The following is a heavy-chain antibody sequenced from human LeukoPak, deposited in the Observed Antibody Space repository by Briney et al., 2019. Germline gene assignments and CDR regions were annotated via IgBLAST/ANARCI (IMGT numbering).Heavy chain of an antibody. J-gene: IGHJ4*02. V-gene: IGHV4-34*01. CDR1: GGSFRGYY. D-gene: IGHD3-16*01. Sequence: SETLSLTCAVYGGSFRGYYWSWIRQPPGKGLEWIGEINHSGSTNYNPSLKSRVTISIDTSKNQFSLKLSSVTAADTAVYYCARAGGVYWGQRTLVPVSS. CDR2: INHSGST. CDR3: ARAGGVY.